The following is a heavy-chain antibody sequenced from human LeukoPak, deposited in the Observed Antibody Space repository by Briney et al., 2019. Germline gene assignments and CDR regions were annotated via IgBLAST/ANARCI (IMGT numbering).Heavy chain of an antibody. Sequence: ASVKVSCKASGYTFTSYDISWVRQAPGQGLEWMGWISVYNGNTNYAQKLQGRVTMTTDTSTSTAYMELRSLRSDDTAVYYCARGRIPQKGALVDYWGQGTLVTVSS. V-gene: IGHV1-18*01. CDR1: GYTFTSYD. J-gene: IGHJ4*02. CDR3: ARGRIPQKGALVDY. CDR2: ISVYNGNT. D-gene: IGHD6-13*01.